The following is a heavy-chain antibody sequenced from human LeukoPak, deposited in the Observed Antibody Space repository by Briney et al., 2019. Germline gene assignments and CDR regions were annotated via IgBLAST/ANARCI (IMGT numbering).Heavy chain of an antibody. Sequence: GRSLRLSCAASGFMFSTYSMNWVRQAPGKGLEWVSYISSSGNTIYYAGSMKGRFTISRDNAKNSLYLQMNSLRAEDTAVYYCAREDGSSYYFDYWGQGTLVTVSS. V-gene: IGHV3-48*04. CDR1: GFMFSTYS. CDR3: AREDGSSYYFDY. CDR2: ISSSGNTI. J-gene: IGHJ4*02. D-gene: IGHD1-26*01.